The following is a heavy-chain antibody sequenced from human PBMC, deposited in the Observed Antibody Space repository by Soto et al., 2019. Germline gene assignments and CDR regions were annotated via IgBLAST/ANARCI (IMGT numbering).Heavy chain of an antibody. D-gene: IGHD4-4*01. J-gene: IGHJ6*02. CDR3: ARHLSNFRYYYYAMDV. V-gene: IGHV5-51*01. CDR1: CYTFTSYC. CDR2: IYPGDSDT. Sequence: KVSCKXSCYTFTSYCISWVRQAPGQGLEWMGIIYPGDSDTRYSPSFQGHVTITVDKSTSTAYLQWNTLKASDTAMYYCARHLSNFRYYYYAMDVWGQGTTVTVSS.